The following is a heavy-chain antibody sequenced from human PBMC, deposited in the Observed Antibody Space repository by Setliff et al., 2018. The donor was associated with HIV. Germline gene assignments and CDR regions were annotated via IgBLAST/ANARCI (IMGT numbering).Heavy chain of an antibody. V-gene: IGHV4-61*02. D-gene: IGHD4-17*01. CDR2: IYTTGST. J-gene: IGHJ6*02. CDR1: GGSISSGSYS. Sequence: SETLSLTCTVSGGSISSGSYSWTWIRQPAGKGLEWIGRIYTTGSTNYNPSLKSRVTMSVDTSNNQFSLKLSSVTAADTAVYYCARDGDYNYYGMDVWGQGTTVTVSS. CDR3: ARDGDYNYYGMDV.